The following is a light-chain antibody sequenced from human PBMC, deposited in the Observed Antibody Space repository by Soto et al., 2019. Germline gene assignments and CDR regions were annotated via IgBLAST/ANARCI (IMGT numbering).Light chain of an antibody. CDR1: SSDVGAYNY. CDR2: EVT. J-gene: IGLJ2*01. Sequence: QSALTQPPSASGSLGQSVTISCTGTSSDVGAYNYVSWYQQHPGKAPKLMIFEVTKRPSGVPDRFSGSKSGNTASLTVSGLQAEAEADSYCSSYAGSNSLHVVFGGGTKLTVL. CDR3: SSYAGSNSLHVV. V-gene: IGLV2-8*01.